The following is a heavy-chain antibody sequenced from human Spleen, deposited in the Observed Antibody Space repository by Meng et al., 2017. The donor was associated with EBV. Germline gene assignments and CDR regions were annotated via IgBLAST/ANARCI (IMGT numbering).Heavy chain of an antibody. Sequence: LQLRAAGPRQVKPSETLSPPFAVSGDSIISFYYWGWIRQPPGRGLEWIGSVHYTGSTYYSPSLKSRVTVSVDTSKNQFSLRLTSVTAADTAVYYCARPFPSWQSPRLDPFGAWGQGTLVTVSS. CDR2: VHYTGST. J-gene: IGHJ5*02. CDR3: ARPFPSWQSPRLDPFGA. D-gene: IGHD6-19*01. CDR1: GDSIISFYY. V-gene: IGHV4-39*01.